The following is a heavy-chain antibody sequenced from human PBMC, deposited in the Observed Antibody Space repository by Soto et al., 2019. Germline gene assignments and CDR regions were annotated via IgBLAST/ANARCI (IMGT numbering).Heavy chain of an antibody. CDR1: GFTFSNAW. J-gene: IGHJ4*02. Sequence: EVQLVESGEGLVKPGGSLRLSCAASGFTFSNAWMSWVSQAPGKGLEWVGRSKSKTDGGTTDYAAPVKGRFTISRDDSKNTLYLQMNSLKTEDTAVYYCTTEDCSGGSCYGSYFDYWGQGTLVTVSS. V-gene: IGHV3-15*01. CDR2: SKSKTDGGTT. D-gene: IGHD2-15*01. CDR3: TTEDCSGGSCYGSYFDY.